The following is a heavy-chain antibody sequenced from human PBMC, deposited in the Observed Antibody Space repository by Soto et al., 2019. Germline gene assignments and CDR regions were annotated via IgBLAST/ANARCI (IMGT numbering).Heavy chain of an antibody. D-gene: IGHD1-26*01. CDR1: GGTFDNFM. J-gene: IGHJ6*04. CDR3: ARNGGYSASHSQYSGMDV. V-gene: IGHV1-69*06. CDR2: IVPMLGPP. Sequence: QVQLVQSGAEVKEPGSSVRVSCKASGGTFDNFMMNWVRQTPGHGLEWMEGIVPMLGPPTYAEKCKGRVTISATRSRSTTYTAVTGLRREETAFYSCARNGGYSASHSQYSGMDVWGYWTPGNVAA.